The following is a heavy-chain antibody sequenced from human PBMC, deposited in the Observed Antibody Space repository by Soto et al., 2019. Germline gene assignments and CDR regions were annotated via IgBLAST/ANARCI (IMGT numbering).Heavy chain of an antibody. J-gene: IGHJ5*02. Sequence: VESLKISCKGSGYSFTSYWIAWGRQMPGKGLEWMGVIYPGDSDTRYSPSFQGQVTFSADKSISTAYLQWSSLKASDTAMYYCARSGSSWYNWFGPWGQGTLVTVSS. CDR1: GYSFTSYW. CDR3: ARSGSSWYNWFGP. V-gene: IGHV5-51*01. D-gene: IGHD6-13*01. CDR2: IYPGDSDT.